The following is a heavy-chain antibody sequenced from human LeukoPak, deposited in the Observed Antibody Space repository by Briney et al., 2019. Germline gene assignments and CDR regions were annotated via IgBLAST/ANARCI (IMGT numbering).Heavy chain of an antibody. Sequence: GESLKITCKGSGYSFTSYWIGWVRQMPGKGLEWMGIIYPGDSDTRYSPSFQGQVTISADKSISTAYLQWSSLKASDTAMYYCARRYSSSPYYFDYWGQGTLVTVSS. J-gene: IGHJ4*02. CDR2: IYPGDSDT. CDR1: GYSFTSYW. CDR3: ARRYSSSPYYFDY. V-gene: IGHV5-51*01. D-gene: IGHD6-13*01.